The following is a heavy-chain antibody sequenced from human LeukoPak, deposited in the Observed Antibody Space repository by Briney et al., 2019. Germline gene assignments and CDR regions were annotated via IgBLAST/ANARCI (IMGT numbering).Heavy chain of an antibody. D-gene: IGHD3-10*01. CDR1: GDSFSSNSAT. V-gene: IGHV6-1*01. Sequence: SRTLLLTCALSGDSFSSNSATWSWIRQSPSRGLEWLGRTYYRSKWFNDYAVSVKSRITINPDTSKNQFSLQMNSVTPEDTAVYYCARFGFGESWFNYWGQGTQVTVSS. J-gene: IGHJ4*02. CDR2: TYYRSKWFN. CDR3: ARFGFGESWFNY.